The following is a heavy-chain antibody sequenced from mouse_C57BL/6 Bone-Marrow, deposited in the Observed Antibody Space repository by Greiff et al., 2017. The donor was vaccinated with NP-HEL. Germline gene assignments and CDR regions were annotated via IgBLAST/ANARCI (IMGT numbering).Heavy chain of an antibody. CDR2: IHPNSGST. V-gene: IGHV1-64*01. D-gene: IGHD1-1*01. Sequence: VKLQQPGAELVKPGASVKLSCKASGYTFTSYWMHWVKQRPGQGLEWIGMIHPNSGSTNYNEKFKSKATLTVDKSSSTAYMQLSSLTSEDSAVYYCARRGYYGSSCDFDYWGQGTTLTVSS. CDR3: ARRGYYGSSCDFDY. J-gene: IGHJ2*01. CDR1: GYTFTSYW.